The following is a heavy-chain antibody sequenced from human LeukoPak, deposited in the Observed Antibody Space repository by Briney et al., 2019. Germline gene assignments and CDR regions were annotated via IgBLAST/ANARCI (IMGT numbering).Heavy chain of an antibody. J-gene: IGHJ4*02. V-gene: IGHV4-39*07. CDR2: IYYSGST. CDR3: ARDLRSRYYFDY. CDR1: GGSISSSSYY. D-gene: IGHD6-13*01. Sequence: SETLSLTCTVSGGSISSSSYYWGWIRQPSGKGLEWIGSIYYSGSTYYNPSLKSRVTISVDTSKNQFSLKLSSVTAADTAVYYCARDLRSRYYFDYWGQGTLVTVSS.